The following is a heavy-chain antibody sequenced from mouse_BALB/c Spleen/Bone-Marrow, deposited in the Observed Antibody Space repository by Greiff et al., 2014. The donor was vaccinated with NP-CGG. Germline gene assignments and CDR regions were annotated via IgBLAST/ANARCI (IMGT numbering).Heavy chain of an antibody. J-gene: IGHJ1*01. CDR1: GFTFSDYG. CDR2: ISNLAHSI. V-gene: IGHV5-15*02. D-gene: IGHD1-1*01. CDR3: ARDYYGSSYWYFDV. Sequence: EVQLQESGGGLVQPGGSRKLSCAASGFTFSDYGMAWVRQAPGKGPEWVAFISNLAHSIYYADTVTGRFTISRENAKNTLYLEMSSLRSEDTAMYYCARDYYGSSYWYFDVWGAGTTVTVSS.